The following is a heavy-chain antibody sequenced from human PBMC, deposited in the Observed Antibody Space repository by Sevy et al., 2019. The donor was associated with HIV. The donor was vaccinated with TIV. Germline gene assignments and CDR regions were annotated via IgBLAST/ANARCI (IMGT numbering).Heavy chain of an antibody. CDR2: IYNRGNTDYNT. V-gene: IGHV4-4*07. CDR1: GASITTNY. J-gene: IGHJ4*02. Sequence: SETLSLTCIVSGASITTNYWSWIRQPAGKGLELIGSIYNRGNTDYNTNYNPSLESRVSMSIDTSKNQFSLNLSSVTVADTAVYYCARAVFSTSGTYYFDYWGQGTLVTVSS. D-gene: IGHD5-12*01. CDR3: ARAVFSTSGTYYFDY.